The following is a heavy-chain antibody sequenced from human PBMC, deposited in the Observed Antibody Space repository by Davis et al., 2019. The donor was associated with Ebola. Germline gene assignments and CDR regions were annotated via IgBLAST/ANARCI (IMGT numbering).Heavy chain of an antibody. CDR1: GFTFSTYG. CDR2: IRYDGSNK. J-gene: IGHJ6*04. V-gene: IGHV3-30*02. D-gene: IGHD3-16*01. Sequence: GESLKISCAASGFTFSTYGMHWVRQAPGKGLEWVAFIRYDGSNKYYADSVKGRFTISRDNSKNTLYLQMNSLRAEDTAVYYCAREGGDYYYYYGMDVWGKGTTVTVSS. CDR3: AREGGDYYYYYGMDV.